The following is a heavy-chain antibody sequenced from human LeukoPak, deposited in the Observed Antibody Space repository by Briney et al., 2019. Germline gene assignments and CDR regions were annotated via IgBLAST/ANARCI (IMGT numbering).Heavy chain of an antibody. D-gene: IGHD2/OR15-2a*01. J-gene: IGHJ6*02. CDR1: GYTFTSYD. CDR3: ARRPAVKVRTTSYYYGMDV. V-gene: IGHV1-8*01. CDR2: MNPNSGNT. Sequence: ASVKVSCKASGYTFTSYDINWVRQATGQGLEWMGWMNPNSGNTGYAQKFQGRVTMTRNTSISTAYMELSSLRSEDTAVYYCARRPAVKVRTTSYYYGMDVWGRGTTVTVSS.